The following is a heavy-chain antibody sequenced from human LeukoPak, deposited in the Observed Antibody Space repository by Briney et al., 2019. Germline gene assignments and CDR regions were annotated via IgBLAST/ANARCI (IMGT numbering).Heavy chain of an antibody. D-gene: IGHD3-3*01. Sequence: PGGSLRLSCAASGFTFSSYWMGWVRQAPGKGLEWVANIKQDGSERYYVDSVKGRFTISRDNGKNSLYLQMDSLRAEDTAVYYCANSHFWSGFYWGQGTLVTVSS. CDR2: IKQDGSER. V-gene: IGHV3-7*01. CDR1: GFTFSSYW. CDR3: ANSHFWSGFY. J-gene: IGHJ4*02.